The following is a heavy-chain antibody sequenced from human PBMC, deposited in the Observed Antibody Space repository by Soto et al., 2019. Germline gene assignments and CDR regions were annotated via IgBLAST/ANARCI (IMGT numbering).Heavy chain of an antibody. CDR3: ARSHRAPLAY. CDR2: IYYSGST. V-gene: IGHV4-59*01. Sequence: SETLSLTCTVSGGSISSYYWSWIRQPPGKGLEWIGYIYYSGSTNYNPSLKSRVTISVDTSKNQFSLKLSSVTAADTAMYYCARSHRAPLAYWGQGTLVTVAS. CDR1: GGSISSYY. J-gene: IGHJ4*02.